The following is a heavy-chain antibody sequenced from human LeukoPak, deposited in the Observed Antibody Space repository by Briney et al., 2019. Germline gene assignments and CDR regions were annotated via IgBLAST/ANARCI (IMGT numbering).Heavy chain of an antibody. Sequence: SETLSLTCAVYGGSFSGYYWSWIRQPPGKGLEWIGEINHSGSTNYNPSLKSRVTISVDTSKNQFSLKLSSVTAADTAVYYCARGAGHWGQGTLVTVSS. CDR3: ARGAGH. D-gene: IGHD6-13*01. CDR1: GGSFSGYY. J-gene: IGHJ4*02. V-gene: IGHV4-34*01. CDR2: INHSGST.